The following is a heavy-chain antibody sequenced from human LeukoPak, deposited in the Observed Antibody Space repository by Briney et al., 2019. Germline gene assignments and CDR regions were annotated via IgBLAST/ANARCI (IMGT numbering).Heavy chain of an antibody. D-gene: IGHD6-19*01. CDR2: IYHSGST. CDR3: ARKPTIAVAGTFDY. CDR1: GGSISSSNW. Sequence: TASGTLSLTCAVSGGSISSSNWWSWVRQPPGKGLEWIGEIYHSGSTNYNPSLKSRVTISVDKSKNQFSLKLRSVTAADTAVYYCARKPTIAVAGTFDYWGQGTLVTVSS. V-gene: IGHV4-4*02. J-gene: IGHJ4*02.